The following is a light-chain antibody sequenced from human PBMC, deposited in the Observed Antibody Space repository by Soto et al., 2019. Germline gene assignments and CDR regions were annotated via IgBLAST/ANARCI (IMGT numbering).Light chain of an antibody. CDR2: EVS. V-gene: IGLV2-14*02. J-gene: IGLJ2*01. Sequence: QSALTQPASVSGSPGQSITISFSGTSSDVGSYNLVSWYQQHPGKAPKLIIYEVSNRPSGVSNRFSGSKSGNTASLTISGLQAEDEADYYCSSYTSSSSLVFGGGTKLTVL. CDR3: SSYTSSSSLV. CDR1: SSDVGSYNL.